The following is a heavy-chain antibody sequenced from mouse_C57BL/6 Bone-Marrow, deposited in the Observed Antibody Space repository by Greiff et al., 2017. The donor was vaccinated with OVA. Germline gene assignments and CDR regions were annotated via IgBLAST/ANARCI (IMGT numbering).Heavy chain of an antibody. CDR2: SRNKANDYTT. Sequence: EVQVVESGGGLVQSGRSLRLSCATSGFTFSDFYMEWVRQAPGKGLEWIAASRNKANDYTTEYSASVKGRFIVSRDTSQSILYLQMNARRADDTAIDYCAGSYDYSGYWYFDVWGTGTTVTVSS. D-gene: IGHD2-4*01. J-gene: IGHJ1*03. CDR3: AGSYDYSGYWYFDV. V-gene: IGHV7-1*01. CDR1: GFTFSDFY.